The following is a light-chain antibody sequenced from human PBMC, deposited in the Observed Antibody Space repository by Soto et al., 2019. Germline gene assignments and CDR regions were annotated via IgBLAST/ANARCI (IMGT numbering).Light chain of an antibody. V-gene: IGLV1-51*01. CDR2: DTN. Sequence: QSVLTQPPSVSAAPGQKVTISCSGSTSYIGNNYVSWYQQVPGTAPKLLIYDTNKRPSGIPDRFSGSKSGTSATLGITGLQTGDEADYYCLTWDSSLRAGVFGGGTQLTVL. J-gene: IGLJ2*01. CDR1: TSYIGNNY. CDR3: LTWDSSLRAGV.